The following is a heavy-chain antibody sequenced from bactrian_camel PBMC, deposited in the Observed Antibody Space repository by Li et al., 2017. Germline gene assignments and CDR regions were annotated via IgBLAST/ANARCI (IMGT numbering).Heavy chain of an antibody. CDR3: AAGTSSGGSCRLSSSKTDEMY. Sequence: DVQLVESGGGSVQAGGSLTLSCVISGDRNQRNCMGWFRQAPGKEREGVAAVYLGGTRTYYTDSVKGRFTISQDNAKKTLYLQMNDLKPDDTAMYYCAAGTSSGGSCRLSSSKTDEMYWGRGTQVTVS. CDR2: VYLGGTRT. D-gene: IGHD7*01. CDR1: GDRNQRNC. V-gene: IGHV3S40*01. J-gene: IGHJ4*01.